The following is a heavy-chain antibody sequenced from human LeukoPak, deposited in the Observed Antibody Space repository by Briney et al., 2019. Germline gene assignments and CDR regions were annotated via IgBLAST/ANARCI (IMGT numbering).Heavy chain of an antibody. Sequence: PSEALSLTCTVSGDSISSGGNYWSWLRQHPGKGLEWIGYIYYSGSTYYNPSLKSRLTISVDTPKNQFSLKLSSVTAADTAVYYCARWGNSGYASGYFDYWGQGTLVTVSS. V-gene: IGHV4-31*03. CDR2: IYYSGST. CDR1: GDSISSGGNY. CDR3: ARWGNSGYASGYFDY. D-gene: IGHD5-12*01. J-gene: IGHJ4*02.